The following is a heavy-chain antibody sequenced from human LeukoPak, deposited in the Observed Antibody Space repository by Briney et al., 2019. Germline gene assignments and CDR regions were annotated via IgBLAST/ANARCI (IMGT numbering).Heavy chain of an antibody. V-gene: IGHV1-18*01. CDR1: GYIFASYG. Sequence: ASVTVSCKASGYIFASYGISWLRQAPGQGLEWMGWISAYNRNTTYAQKLQGRVTMTTDTSSSTAYMDLRSLRSDDTAVYYWARGGRYCSSTSCYGRCDYWGQGTLVTVSS. J-gene: IGHJ4*02. D-gene: IGHD2-2*01. CDR3: ARGGRYCSSTSCYGRCDY. CDR2: ISAYNRNT.